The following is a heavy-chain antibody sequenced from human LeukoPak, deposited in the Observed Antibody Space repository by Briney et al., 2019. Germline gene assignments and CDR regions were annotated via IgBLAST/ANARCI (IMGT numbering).Heavy chain of an antibody. CDR2: FHYTGSS. CDR3: VLAPNSNWFDF. V-gene: IGHV4-59*08. Sequence: NASETLSLTCSPSGDSISSFYWNWIRQPPGKRLEWIGNFHYTGSSNYNPSLKSRVTLSIDTSRRQFFLKLSSVTAADTAVYYCVLAPNSNWFDFWGQGTLVTVSS. J-gene: IGHJ4*02. D-gene: IGHD2-8*01. CDR1: GDSISSFY.